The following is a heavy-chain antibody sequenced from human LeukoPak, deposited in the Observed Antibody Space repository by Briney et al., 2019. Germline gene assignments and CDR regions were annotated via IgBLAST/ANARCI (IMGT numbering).Heavy chain of an antibody. Sequence: SVKVSCKASGYTFTGYYMHWVRQAPGQGLEWMGWINPNSGGTNYAQKFQGRVTMTRDTSISTAYMELSRLRSDDTAVYYCARDRCSSTSCYPNDYWGQGTLVTVSS. V-gene: IGHV1-2*02. D-gene: IGHD2-2*01. CDR1: GYTFTGYY. J-gene: IGHJ4*02. CDR3: ARDRCSSTSCYPNDY. CDR2: INPNSGGT.